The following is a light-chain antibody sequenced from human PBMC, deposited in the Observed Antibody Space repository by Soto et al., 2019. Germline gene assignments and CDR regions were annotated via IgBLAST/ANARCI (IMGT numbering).Light chain of an antibody. J-gene: IGKJ1*01. CDR3: QQYTYWPRT. CDR1: QSVGAN. V-gene: IGKV3-15*01. Sequence: EIVMTQSPATLSVSPGERATLSCRASQSVGANLAWYQQKPGQAPRLLIYGASTRAAGISPRFSGGGSGTEFTLTISSLQSEDFGVYYCQQYTYWPRTFGQGTRWESN. CDR2: GAS.